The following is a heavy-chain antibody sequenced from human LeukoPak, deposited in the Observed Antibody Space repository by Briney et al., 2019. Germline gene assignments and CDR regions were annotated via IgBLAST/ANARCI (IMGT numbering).Heavy chain of an antibody. CDR2: INHSGST. D-gene: IGHD6-6*01. CDR3: ARGRRSAARPSSLDY. J-gene: IGHJ4*02. CDR1: GGSISSYY. Sequence: PSETLSLTCTVSGGSISSYYWSWIRQPPGKGLEWIGEINHSGSTNYNPSLKSRVTISVETSKNQFSLKLSSVTAADTAVYYCARGRRSAARPSSLDYSGQGTLVTVSS. V-gene: IGHV4-34*01.